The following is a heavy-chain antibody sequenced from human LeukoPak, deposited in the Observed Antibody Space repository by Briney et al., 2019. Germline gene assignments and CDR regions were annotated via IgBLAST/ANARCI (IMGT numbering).Heavy chain of an antibody. J-gene: IGHJ4*02. CDR1: GFTFSIYS. CDR3: ANRNNYDILTGYHIDY. D-gene: IGHD3-9*01. CDR2: ISSSSSTI. V-gene: IGHV3-48*01. Sequence: PGGSLRLSCAASGFTFSIYSMSWVRQAPGKGLEWVSYISSSSSTISYADSVKGRFTISRDNAENSLYLQMNSLRAEDTAVYYCANRNNYDILTGYHIDYWGQGTLVTVSS.